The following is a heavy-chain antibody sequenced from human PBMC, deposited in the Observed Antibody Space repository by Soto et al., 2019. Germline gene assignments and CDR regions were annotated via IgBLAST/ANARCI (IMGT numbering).Heavy chain of an antibody. CDR2: ISYDGSNK. D-gene: IGHD2-15*01. V-gene: IGHV3-30*18. J-gene: IGHJ4*02. CDR1: GFTFSSYG. Sequence: SGGSLRLSCAASGFTFSSYGMHWVRQAPGKGLEWVAVISYDGSNKYYADSVKGRFTISRDNSKNTLYLQMNSLRAEDTAVYYCAKDGGCSGGSCEGKYYFDYWGQGTLVTVSS. CDR3: AKDGGCSGGSCEGKYYFDY.